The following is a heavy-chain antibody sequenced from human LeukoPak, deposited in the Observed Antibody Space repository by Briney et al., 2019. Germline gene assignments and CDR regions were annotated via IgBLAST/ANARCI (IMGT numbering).Heavy chain of an antibody. CDR3: ARERLPIQLERRRVYPEDYYYYYYYMDV. Sequence: SETLSLTCAVSGGSISSSNWWSWVRQPPGKGLEWIGEIYHSGSTNYNPSLKSRVTISVDKSKNQFSLKLSSVTAADTAVYYCARERLPIQLERRRVYPEDYYYYYYYMDVWGKGTTVTISS. D-gene: IGHD1-1*01. J-gene: IGHJ6*03. CDR2: IYHSGST. CDR1: GGSISSSNW. V-gene: IGHV4-4*02.